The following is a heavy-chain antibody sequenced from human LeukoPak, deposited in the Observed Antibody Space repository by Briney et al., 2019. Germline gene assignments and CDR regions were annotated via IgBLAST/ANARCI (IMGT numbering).Heavy chain of an antibody. CDR3: YNTACTGC. CDR2: IKTDGSIA. V-gene: IGHV3-74*01. CDR1: GFSFSFYW. D-gene: IGHD5-18*01. Sequence: GGSLRLSCAASGFSFSFYWMHWVRQAPGKGPVWVSRIKTDGSIADYADSVKGRFTISRDNAKNTLYLQMNSLRAEDTAAYFMYNTACTGCWGQGTLVTVSS. J-gene: IGHJ4*02.